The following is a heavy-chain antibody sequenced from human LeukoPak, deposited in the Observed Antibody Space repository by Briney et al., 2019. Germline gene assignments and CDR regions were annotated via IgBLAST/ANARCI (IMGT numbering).Heavy chain of an antibody. D-gene: IGHD4-23*01. CDR2: VSGSGDFI. Sequence: GGSLRLSCAASGFTFTNPAMGWVRQAPGKGLEWVSVVSGSGDFIYYGDSVKGRFTISRDNSKNTLYLQMSSLRAEDTALYYCAKTRGGNPRYYFDYWGDGTLVTVSS. CDR1: GFTFTNPA. CDR3: AKTRGGNPRYYFDY. V-gene: IGHV3-23*01. J-gene: IGHJ4*01.